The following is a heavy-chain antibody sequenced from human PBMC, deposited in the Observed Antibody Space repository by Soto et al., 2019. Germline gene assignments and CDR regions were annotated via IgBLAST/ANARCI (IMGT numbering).Heavy chain of an antibody. CDR1: GYTFTSYD. Sequence: ASVKVSCKASGYTFTSYDINWVRQATGQGLEWMGWMNPNNGNTDYAQKFRGRVTMTTDTSTNTAYMELRSLRSDDTAVYYCARHNSQWPNWFDPRGQRTPVTVSS. D-gene: IGHD1-1*01. CDR2: MNPNNGNT. J-gene: IGHJ5*02. CDR3: ARHNSQWPNWFDP. V-gene: IGHV1-8*01.